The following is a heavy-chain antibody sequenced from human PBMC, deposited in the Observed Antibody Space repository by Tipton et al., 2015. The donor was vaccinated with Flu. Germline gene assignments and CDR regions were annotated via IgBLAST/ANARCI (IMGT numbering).Heavy chain of an antibody. CDR3: ARDKNEFYAFEN. Sequence: RSLRLSCAASGFNFSTYAIHWVRQAPGKGLEWVAVIPYHGTSSYFTASVKGRFTISRDNSKNTVYLQMNSLRAEDTAVYYCARDKNEFYAFENWAQGTLVTVSS. CDR2: IPYHGTSS. J-gene: IGHJ4*02. D-gene: IGHD2/OR15-2a*01. V-gene: IGHV3-30-3*01. CDR1: GFNFSTYA.